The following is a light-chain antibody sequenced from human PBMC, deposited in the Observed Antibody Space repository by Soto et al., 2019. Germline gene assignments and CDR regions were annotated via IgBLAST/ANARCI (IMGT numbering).Light chain of an antibody. Sequence: DIQMTQSPSSLSASVGDRVTITCRASQTISNYLNWYQQKPGKAPKFLTYAASTLQSGVPSRFSGSGSGTDFTLTISTLQPEDFASYYCQQSYVTPRTFGHGTKVEIK. J-gene: IGKJ1*01. CDR2: AAS. V-gene: IGKV1-39*01. CDR3: QQSYVTPRT. CDR1: QTISNY.